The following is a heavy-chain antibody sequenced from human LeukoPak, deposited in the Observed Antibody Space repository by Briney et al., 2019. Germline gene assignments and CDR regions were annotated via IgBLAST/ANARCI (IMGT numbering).Heavy chain of an antibody. Sequence: GGSLRLSCAASGFDISYNYVGWVRQAPGKGLEWVSVIHTGGTTHYADSVKGRFTISKDNSNNTVYLQMNSVGVEDTAVYYCARVWFGYFFQWGQGALVTVSS. CDR3: ARVWFGYFFQ. D-gene: IGHD3-10*01. J-gene: IGHJ4*02. CDR2: IHTGGTT. CDR1: GFDISYNY. V-gene: IGHV3-53*01.